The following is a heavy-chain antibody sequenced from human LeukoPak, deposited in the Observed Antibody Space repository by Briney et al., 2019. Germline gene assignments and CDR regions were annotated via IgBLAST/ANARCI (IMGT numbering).Heavy chain of an antibody. CDR2: ISGSGGST. CDR1: GFTFSSYA. V-gene: IGHV3-23*01. CDR3: AKEFSSGWYGEIDY. J-gene: IGHJ4*02. Sequence: PGGSLRLSCAASGFTFSSYAMSWVRQAPGKGLEWVSAISGSGGSTYCADSVKGRFTISRDNSKNTLYLQMNSLRAEDTAVYYCAKEFSSGWYGEIDYWGQGTLVTVSS. D-gene: IGHD6-19*01.